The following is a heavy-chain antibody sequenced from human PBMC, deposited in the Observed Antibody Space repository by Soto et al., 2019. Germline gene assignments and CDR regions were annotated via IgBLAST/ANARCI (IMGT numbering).Heavy chain of an antibody. Sequence: SETLSLTCVVSGYRINIDACWDWIRQSPEKGLEWLGSVCHSGTIYYNPSLKRRVTISLDTSKNQFSLSLSSVTAADTALYYCARDVGRYNINRVWFAPWGQGILVTVSS. CDR2: VCHSGTI. D-gene: IGHD1-20*01. CDR3: ARDVGRYNINRVWFAP. J-gene: IGHJ5*02. CDR1: GYRINIDAC. V-gene: IGHV4-38-2*02.